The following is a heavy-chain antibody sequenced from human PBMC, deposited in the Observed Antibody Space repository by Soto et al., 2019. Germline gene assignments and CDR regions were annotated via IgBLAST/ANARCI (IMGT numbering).Heavy chain of an antibody. CDR1: GGTFSSYT. CDR3: AIDLGLCITGTTGLFDY. Sequence: ASVKVSCKASGGTFSSYTISWVRQAPGQGLEWMGRIIPILGIANYAQKFQGRVTITADKSTSTAYMELSSLRSEDTAVYYCAIDLGLCITGTTGLFDYWGQGTLVTVSS. D-gene: IGHD1-20*01. CDR2: IIPILGIA. V-gene: IGHV1-69*04. J-gene: IGHJ4*02.